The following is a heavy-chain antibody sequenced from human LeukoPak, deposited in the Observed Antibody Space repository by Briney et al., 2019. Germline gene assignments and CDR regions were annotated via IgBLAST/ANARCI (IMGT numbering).Heavy chain of an antibody. CDR1: GGSFSGYY. V-gene: IGHV4-34*01. D-gene: IGHD3-3*01. CDR2: INHSGST. J-gene: IGHJ4*02. Sequence: ASETLSLTCAVYGGSFSGYYWSWIRQPPGKGLEWIGEINHSGSTNYNPSLKSRVTISVDTSKNQFSLKLSSVTAADTAVYYCARAGRTDFWSVYYSHNFDYWGQGTLVTVSS. CDR3: ARAGRTDFWSVYYSHNFDY.